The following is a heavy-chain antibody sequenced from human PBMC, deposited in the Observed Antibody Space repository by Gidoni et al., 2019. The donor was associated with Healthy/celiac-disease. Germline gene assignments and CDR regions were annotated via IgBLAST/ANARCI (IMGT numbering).Heavy chain of an antibody. CDR1: GFTFSSYA. D-gene: IGHD3-3*01. J-gene: IGHJ4*02. Sequence: QVQLVESVGGVVQPGRSLRLSCAASGFTFSSYAMHWVRQAPGKGLEWVAVISYDGSNKYYADSVKGRFTISRDNSKNTQYLQMNSLRAEDTAVYYCARDSGAHYDFWSGYYFSSPDYWGQGTLVTVSS. V-gene: IGHV3-30*04. CDR2: ISYDGSNK. CDR3: ARDSGAHYDFWSGYYFSSPDY.